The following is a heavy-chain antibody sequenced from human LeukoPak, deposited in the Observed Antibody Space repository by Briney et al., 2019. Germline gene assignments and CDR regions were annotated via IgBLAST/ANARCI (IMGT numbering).Heavy chain of an antibody. D-gene: IGHD6-19*01. V-gene: IGHV3-21*01. CDR2: ISSSSSYI. J-gene: IGHJ4*02. Sequence: PGGSLRLSCAASGFTFSSYSMNWVRQAPGKGLEWVSSISSSSSYIYYADSVKGRFTISRDNPKNSLYLQMNSLRAEDTAVYYCARGGAYISAVACTLDYWGQGTLVTDSS. CDR1: GFTFSSYS. CDR3: ARGGAYISAVACTLDY.